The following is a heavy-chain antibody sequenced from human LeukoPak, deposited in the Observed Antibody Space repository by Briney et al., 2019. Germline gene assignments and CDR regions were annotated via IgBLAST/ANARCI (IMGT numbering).Heavy chain of an antibody. CDR1: GGAFSSYA. CDR3: ARRGHSGSYLGFDP. D-gene: IGHD1-26*01. CDR2: IIPIFGIA. Sequence: SVKVSCKASGGAFSSYASSWVRQAPGQGLEWMGRIIPIFGIANYAQKFQGRVTITADKSTSTAYMELSSLRSEDTAVYYCARRGHSGSYLGFDPWGQGTLVTVSS. V-gene: IGHV1-69*04. J-gene: IGHJ5*02.